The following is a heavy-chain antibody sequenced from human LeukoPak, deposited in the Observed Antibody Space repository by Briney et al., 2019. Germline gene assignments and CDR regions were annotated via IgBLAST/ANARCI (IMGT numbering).Heavy chain of an antibody. D-gene: IGHD6-19*01. CDR3: AKDKASSGWP. CDR1: GFTFSSYA. J-gene: IGHJ5*02. CDR2: ISYDGSNK. V-gene: IGHV3-30*04. Sequence: GGSLRLSCAASGFTFSSYAMHWVRQAPGKGLEWVAVISYDGSNKYYADSVKGRFTISRDNSKNTLYLQMNSLRAEDTAVYYCAKDKASSGWPWGQGTLVTVSS.